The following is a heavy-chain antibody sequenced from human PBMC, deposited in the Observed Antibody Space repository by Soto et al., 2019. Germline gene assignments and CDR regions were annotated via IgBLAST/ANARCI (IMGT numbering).Heavy chain of an antibody. CDR1: GYSFTSYW. J-gene: IGHJ5*02. D-gene: IGHD2-15*01. V-gene: IGHV5-10-1*01. CDR2: IDPSDSYT. CDR3: ARHSGYCSGGSCYSNNWFDP. Sequence: GESLKISCKVSGYSFTSYWMSWVRQMPGKGLEWMGRIDPSDSYTNYNPSFQGHVTISADKSISTAYLQWSSLKASDTAMYYCARHSGYCSGGSCYSNNWFDPWGQGTLVTVSS.